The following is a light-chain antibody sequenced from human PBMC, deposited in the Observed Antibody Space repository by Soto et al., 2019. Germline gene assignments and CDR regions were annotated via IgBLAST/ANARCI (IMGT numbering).Light chain of an antibody. V-gene: IGLV2-14*03. CDR1: GSDVGGYNY. J-gene: IGLJ1*01. Sequence: QSALTQPASVSGSPGQSITISCTGTGSDVGGYNYVSWYQQHPGKAPKLVIYDVTNRPSGVSNRFSGSKSGNTASLTISGLQAEDAADYYCTSYTRSRTYVFGTGTKVTVL. CDR3: TSYTRSRTYV. CDR2: DVT.